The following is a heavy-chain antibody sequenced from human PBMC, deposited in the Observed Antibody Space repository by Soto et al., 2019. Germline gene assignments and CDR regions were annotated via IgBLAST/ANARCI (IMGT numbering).Heavy chain of an antibody. CDR2: IYSNGNS. CDR1: GGSISXXGXY. J-gene: IGHJ4*02. D-gene: IGHD3-22*01. Sequence: QVQLQESGPGLVKPSQTLSLTCTVSGGSISXXGXYXXWIRQLPGKGLEWIGFIYSNGNSYYNPSLKSRVNISLDTSKNKFSLKISSXTVXDTAVXXXXXDGRTSGYYLDFWGQGTLVTVSP. CDR3: XXDGRTSGYYLDF. V-gene: IGHV4-31*03.